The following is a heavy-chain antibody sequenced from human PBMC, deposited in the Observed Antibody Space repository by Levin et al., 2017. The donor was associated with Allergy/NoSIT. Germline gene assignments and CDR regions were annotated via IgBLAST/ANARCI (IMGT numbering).Heavy chain of an antibody. CDR3: ARDRGGDSGYDSFDY. V-gene: IGHV3-48*02. J-gene: IGHJ4*02. D-gene: IGHD5-12*01. Sequence: GGSLRLSCAASGFTFSGYSMNWVRQAPGKGLEWVSYISSSSSTIYYVDSVKGRFTISRDNAKSSLYLQMNSLRDEDTAVYYCARDRGGDSGYDSFDYWGQGTLVTVSS. CDR1: GFTFSGYS. CDR2: ISSSSSTI.